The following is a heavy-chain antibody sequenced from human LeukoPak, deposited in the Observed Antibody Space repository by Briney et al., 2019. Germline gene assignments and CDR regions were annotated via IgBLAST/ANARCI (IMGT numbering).Heavy chain of an antibody. D-gene: IGHD3-22*01. Sequence: GGSLRLSCVGSGFTFSNYSMNWVRQAPGKGLEWVSSISSSSSHTYYADSVKGRFTISRDNAKDAVYLQMNSLTADDTAVYYCAKLILISADDWGQGTLVSVSS. CDR1: GFTFSNYS. V-gene: IGHV3-21*01. J-gene: IGHJ4*02. CDR3: AKLILISADD. CDR2: ISSSSSHT.